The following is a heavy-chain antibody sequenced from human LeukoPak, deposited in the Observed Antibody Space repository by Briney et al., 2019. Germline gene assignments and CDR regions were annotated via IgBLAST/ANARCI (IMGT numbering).Heavy chain of an antibody. Sequence: SETLSLTCTVSGGSISSYYWSWIRQPPGKGLEWIGYIYYSGSTNYNPSLKSRVTISVDTSKNQFPLKLSSVTAADTAVYYCARSSGYEPMYYFDYWGQGTLVTVSS. CDR3: ARSSGYEPMYYFDY. CDR2: IYYSGST. D-gene: IGHD5-12*01. CDR1: GGSISSYY. V-gene: IGHV4-59*01. J-gene: IGHJ4*02.